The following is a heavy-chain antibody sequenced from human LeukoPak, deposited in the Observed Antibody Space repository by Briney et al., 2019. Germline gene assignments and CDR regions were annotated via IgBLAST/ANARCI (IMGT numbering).Heavy chain of an antibody. Sequence: PGGSLRLSCAASGFTVSSNYMSWVRQAPGKGLEWVSVIYSGGSTYYADSVKGRFTISRDNAQNSLYLQMNSLRVEDTAFYYCARGGKFLRSGPDYWGQGTLVIVSS. CDR1: GFTVSSNY. J-gene: IGHJ4*02. V-gene: IGHV3-66*01. CDR3: ARGGKFLRSGPDY. D-gene: IGHD3-3*01. CDR2: IYSGGST.